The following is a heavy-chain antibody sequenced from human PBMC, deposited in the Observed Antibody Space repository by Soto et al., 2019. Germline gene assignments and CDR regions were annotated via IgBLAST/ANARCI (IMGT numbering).Heavy chain of an antibody. CDR1: GFTFSSYA. V-gene: IGHV3-23*01. J-gene: IGHJ4*02. D-gene: IGHD3-9*01. CDR2: ISGSGGST. Sequence: GGSLRLSCAASGFTFSSYAMSWVRQAPGKGLEWVSAISGSGGSTYYADSVKGRFTISRDNSKNTLYLQMNSLRAEDTAVYYCAKVPDYDILTGYYVNPVDYWGQGTLVTVSS. CDR3: AKVPDYDILTGYYVNPVDY.